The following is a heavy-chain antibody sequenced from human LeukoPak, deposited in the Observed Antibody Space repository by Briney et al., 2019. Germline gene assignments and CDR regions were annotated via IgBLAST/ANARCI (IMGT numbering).Heavy chain of an antibody. CDR1: GFTFSSYA. V-gene: IGHV3-30*09. D-gene: IGHD1-1*01. CDR3: ARGFTTP. Sequence: GGSLRLSCAASGFTFSSYAMHWVRQAPGKGLEWVAVISYDGSNKYYADSVKGRFAISRDNSKNTLYLQMNSLRAEDTAVYYCARGFTTPWGQGTLVAVSS. CDR2: ISYDGSNK. J-gene: IGHJ5*02.